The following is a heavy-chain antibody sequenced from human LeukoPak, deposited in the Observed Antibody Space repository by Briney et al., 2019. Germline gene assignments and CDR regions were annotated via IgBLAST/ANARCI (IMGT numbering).Heavy chain of an antibody. CDR3: ARVDPSPYDYIWGGSYNWFDP. CDR2: ISAYNGNT. CDR1: GYTFTSYG. J-gene: IGHJ5*02. D-gene: IGHD3-16*01. Sequence: GASVKVSCKASGYTFTSYGISWVRQAPGQGLEWMGWISAYNGNTNYAQKLQGRVTMTTDTSTSTAYMELRSLRSDDTAVYYCARVDPSPYDYIWGGSYNWFDPWGQGTLVTVSS. V-gene: IGHV1-18*01.